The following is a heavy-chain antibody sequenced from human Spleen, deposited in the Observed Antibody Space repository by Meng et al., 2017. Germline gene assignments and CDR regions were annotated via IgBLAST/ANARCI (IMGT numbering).Heavy chain of an antibody. J-gene: IGHJ5*02. CDR1: GYSISSRDW. Sequence: QGKLQESGPGPVNLPGTLSLTCAVSGYSISSRDWWSWVRQPPGKGLEWIGEISQGSGRTNYNPSLKSRVTISLDKSKNQFSLNVNSVTAADTAVYYCVRNEGYSFGAWGQGTLVTVSS. CDR2: ISQGSGRT. CDR3: VRNEGYSFGA. V-gene: IGHV4-4*03. D-gene: IGHD2-21*01.